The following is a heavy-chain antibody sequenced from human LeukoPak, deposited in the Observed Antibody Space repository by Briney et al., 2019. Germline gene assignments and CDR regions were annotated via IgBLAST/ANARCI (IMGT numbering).Heavy chain of an antibody. CDR3: ARINCSSTSCYFDY. CDR2: IFASGIT. Sequence: SETLSLTCTVSGGSISNYYWSWVRQPAGKTLEWIGRIFASGITNYNPSLKSRVTISVDTSKNQFSLKLSSVTAADTAVYYCARINCSSTSCYFDYWGQGTLVTVSS. V-gene: IGHV4-4*07. D-gene: IGHD2-2*01. CDR1: GGSISNYY. J-gene: IGHJ4*02.